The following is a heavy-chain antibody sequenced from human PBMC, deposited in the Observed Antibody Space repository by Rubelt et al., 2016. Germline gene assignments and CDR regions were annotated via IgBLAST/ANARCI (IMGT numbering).Heavy chain of an antibody. CDR1: GFTFSSYS. V-gene: IGHV3-21*01. J-gene: IGHJ4*02. D-gene: IGHD6-6*01. CDR2: ISSSSSYI. CDR3: AREMSIADFDY. Sequence: GSGGGVVQPGGSLRLSCAASGFTFSSYSMNWVRQAPGKGLEWVSSISSSSSYIYYADSVKGRFTISRDNAKNSLYLQMNSLRAEDTALYYCAREMSIADFDYWGQGTLVTVSS.